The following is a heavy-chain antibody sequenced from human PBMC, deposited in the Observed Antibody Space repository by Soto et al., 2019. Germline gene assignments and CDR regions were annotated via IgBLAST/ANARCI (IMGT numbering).Heavy chain of an antibody. J-gene: IGHJ6*02. V-gene: IGHV1-18*01. CDR1: GYTFTSYG. CDR3: ERAVSSITMIVVAPGYGMDV. Sequence: ASVKVSCKASGYTFTSYGISWVRQAPGQGLEWMGWISAYNGNTNYAQKLQGRVTMTTDTSTSTAYRELRSLRSDDTAVYYCERAVSSITMIVVAPGYGMDVWGQGXTGPVSS. CDR2: ISAYNGNT. D-gene: IGHD3-22*01.